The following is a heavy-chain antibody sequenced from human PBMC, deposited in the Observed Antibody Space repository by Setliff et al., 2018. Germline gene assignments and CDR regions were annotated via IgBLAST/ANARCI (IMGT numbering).Heavy chain of an antibody. D-gene: IGHD3-3*01. J-gene: IGHJ6*03. V-gene: IGHV1-3*01. Sequence: ASVKVSCKASGYPFTNYPIHWVRQAPGQRLEWMGWINRGSGDTKYSRKFQGRVTITRDTSASTAYMELSRLTYEDTPVYYCARDDDDFYSGYPYMDVWGKGTTVTVSS. CDR3: ARDDDDFYSGYPYMDV. CDR2: INRGSGDT. CDR1: GYPFTNYP.